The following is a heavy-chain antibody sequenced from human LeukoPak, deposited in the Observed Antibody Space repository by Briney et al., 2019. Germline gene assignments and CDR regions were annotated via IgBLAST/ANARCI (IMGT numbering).Heavy chain of an antibody. J-gene: IGHJ4*02. CDR2: IYYSGST. CDR3: ASPTYYDFWSGPQAIDY. Sequence: TSETLSLTCTVSGGSISSSSYYWGWIRQPPGKGLEWIGSIYYSGSTYYNPSLKSRVTISVDTSKNQFSLKLSSVIAADTAVYYFASPTYYDFWSGPQAIDYWGQGTLATVSS. V-gene: IGHV4-39*01. CDR1: GGSISSSSYY. D-gene: IGHD3-3*01.